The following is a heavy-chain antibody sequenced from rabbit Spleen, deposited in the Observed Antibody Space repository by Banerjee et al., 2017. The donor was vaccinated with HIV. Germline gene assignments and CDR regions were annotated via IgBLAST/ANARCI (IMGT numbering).Heavy chain of an antibody. CDR3: ARETSSGWGVVSYYFNL. CDR2: IDTSDGDT. Sequence: QQQLEESGGGLVKPGGTLTLTCKASGLDFSSTYWICWVRQAPGKGLEWIACIDTSDGDTDYANWPKGRFTISKTSSTTVTLQMTGLTAADTTTYFCARETSSGWGVVSYYFNLWGPGTLVTVS. J-gene: IGHJ4*01. D-gene: IGHD4-1*01. CDR1: GLDFSSTYW. V-gene: IGHV1S45*01.